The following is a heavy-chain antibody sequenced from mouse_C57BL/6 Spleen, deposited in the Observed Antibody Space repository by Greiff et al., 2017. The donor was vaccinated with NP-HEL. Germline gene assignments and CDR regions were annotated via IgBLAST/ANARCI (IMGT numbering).Heavy chain of an antibody. V-gene: IGHV5-17*01. D-gene: IGHD1-1*01. CDR3: ARTTNLLLRTYYFDY. Sequence: DVKLVESGGGLVKPGGSLKLSCAASGFTFSDYGMHWVRQAPEKGLEWVAYISSGSSTIYYADTVKGRFTISRDNAKNTLFLQMTSLRSEDTAMYYCARTTNLLLRTYYFDYWGQGTTLTVSS. J-gene: IGHJ2*01. CDR2: ISSGSSTI. CDR1: GFTFSDYG.